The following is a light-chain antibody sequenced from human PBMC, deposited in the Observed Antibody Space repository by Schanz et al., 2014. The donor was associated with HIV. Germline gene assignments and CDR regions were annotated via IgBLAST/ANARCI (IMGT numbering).Light chain of an antibody. J-gene: IGKJ5*01. CDR1: QSVSTY. CDR2: GAS. Sequence: EIVLTQSPATLSLSPGERATLSCRASQSVSTYLAWYQQKPGQAPRLVIYGASIRATGIPDRFSGSGSGTDFTLTINRLEPEDFAVYYCQQYGTSLITFGQGTRLEI. V-gene: IGKV3-20*01. CDR3: QQYGTSLIT.